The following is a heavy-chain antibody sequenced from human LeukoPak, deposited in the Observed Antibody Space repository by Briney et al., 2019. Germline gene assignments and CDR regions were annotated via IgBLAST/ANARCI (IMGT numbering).Heavy chain of an antibody. CDR1: GFTFSNYS. J-gene: IGHJ5*02. Sequence: PGGSLRLSCAASGFTFSNYSMNWVRQAPGKGLEWVSYISRSSTTIYYADSVKGRFTISRDNAKNSLYLQMNSLRAEDTAVYYCARVKVAGTSDWFDPWGQGTLVTVSS. CDR2: ISRSSTTI. CDR3: ARVKVAGTSDWFDP. V-gene: IGHV3-48*01. D-gene: IGHD6-19*01.